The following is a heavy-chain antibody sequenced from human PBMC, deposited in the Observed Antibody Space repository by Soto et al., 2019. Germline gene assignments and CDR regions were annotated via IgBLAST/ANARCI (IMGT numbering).Heavy chain of an antibody. CDR3: TSNFGQLLADAFDI. D-gene: IGHD3-10*01. V-gene: IGHV4-59*12. Sequence: PSETLSLTCTASNGSISPYSWSWIRQPPGKGLEWIGEIYHSGSTIYNPSLQSRVTLSVDKSKNEFSLKMSSVTDADTAVYYCTSNFGQLLADAFDIWGQGKMVTVSS. CDR2: IYHSGST. CDR1: NGSISPYS. J-gene: IGHJ3*02.